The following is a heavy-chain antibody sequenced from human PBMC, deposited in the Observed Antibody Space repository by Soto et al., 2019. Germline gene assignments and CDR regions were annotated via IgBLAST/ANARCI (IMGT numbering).Heavy chain of an antibody. CDR3: ARGPGTMAKIVY. Sequence: QVQLQESGPGLVKPSQTLSLTCTVSGGSISSGGYYWSWIRQHPGKGLEWIGYIYYSGSAYYNPSLKRRVTISVDTSKNQFSLKLSSGTAADTAVYYCARGPGTMAKIVYWGQGTLVTVSS. J-gene: IGHJ4*02. CDR2: IYYSGSA. D-gene: IGHD3-10*01. V-gene: IGHV4-31*03. CDR1: GGSISSGGYY.